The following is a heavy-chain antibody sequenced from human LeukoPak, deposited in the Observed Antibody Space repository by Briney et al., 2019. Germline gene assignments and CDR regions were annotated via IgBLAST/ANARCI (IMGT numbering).Heavy chain of an antibody. CDR1: GFTFSSYA. CDR3: ARGSDIVVVVAAATAYGMDV. V-gene: IGHV3-30*04. Sequence: PGRSLRLSCAASGFTFSSYAMHWVRQAPGKGLEWVAVISYDGSNKYYADSVKGRFTTSRDNSKNTLYLQMNSLRAEDTAVYYCARGSDIVVVVAAATAYGMDVWGQGTTVTVSS. J-gene: IGHJ6*02. D-gene: IGHD2-15*01. CDR2: ISYDGSNK.